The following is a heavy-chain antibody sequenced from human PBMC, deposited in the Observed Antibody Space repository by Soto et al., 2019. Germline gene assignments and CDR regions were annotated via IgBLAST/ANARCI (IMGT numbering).Heavy chain of an antibody. D-gene: IGHD6-19*01. V-gene: IGHV1-8*01. CDR1: GYTFTSYD. Sequence: QVRLVQSGAEVKKPGASVKVSCKASGYTFTSYDINWVRQATGQGLEWMGWMNPNSGNTGYAQKFKGRVTMTRNTSINAAYVELSSLRSEDTAVYDCARGARLVWYFDLWGRGTLVTVSS. CDR2: MNPNSGNT. CDR3: ARGARLVWYFDL. J-gene: IGHJ2*01.